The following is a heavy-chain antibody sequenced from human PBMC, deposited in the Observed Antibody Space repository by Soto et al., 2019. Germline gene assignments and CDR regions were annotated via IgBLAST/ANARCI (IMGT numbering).Heavy chain of an antibody. CDR1: DGSVSSNNW. J-gene: IGHJ4*02. Sequence: ASETLSLTCTVSDGSVSSNNWWSWVRQPPGKGLEWIGEIYRSGSTNYNPSLKSRVTISVDKSKNQLSLNLSSVTAADTAVYYCARDGYGWYFNYWGQGTLVTVSS. CDR3: ARDGYGWYFNY. V-gene: IGHV4-4*02. D-gene: IGHD5-18*01. CDR2: IYRSGST.